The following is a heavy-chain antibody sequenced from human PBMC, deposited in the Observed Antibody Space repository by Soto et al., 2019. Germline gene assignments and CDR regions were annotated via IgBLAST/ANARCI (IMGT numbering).Heavy chain of an antibody. V-gene: IGHV1-69*13. CDR3: ARGTITMIVRLNAFDI. D-gene: IGHD3-22*01. J-gene: IGHJ3*02. CDR2: IIPIFDTA. CDR1: GGTFSSYA. Sequence: GASVKVSCKASGGTFSSYAISWVRQAPGQGLEWMGGIIPIFDTANYAQKFQGRVTITADESTSTAYMELSSLRSEDTAVYYCARGTITMIVRLNAFDIWGQGTMVTVSS.